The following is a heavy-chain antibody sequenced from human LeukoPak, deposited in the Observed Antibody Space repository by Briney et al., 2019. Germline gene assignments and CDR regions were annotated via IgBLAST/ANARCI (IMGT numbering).Heavy chain of an antibody. CDR3: AGRRVVPKSMHFDY. V-gene: IGHV4-39*01. CDR2: IYYSGST. CDR1: GGSISSSSYY. Sequence: PSETLSLTCTVSGGSISSSSYYWGWIRQPPGRGLEWIGSIYYSGSTYYNPSLKSRVTISVDTSKNQFSLKLSSVTAADTAVYYCAGRRVVPKSMHFDYWGQGTLVTVSS. J-gene: IGHJ4*02. D-gene: IGHD2-2*01.